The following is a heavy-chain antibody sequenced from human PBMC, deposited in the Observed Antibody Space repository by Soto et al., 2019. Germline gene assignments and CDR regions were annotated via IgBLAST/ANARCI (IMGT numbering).Heavy chain of an antibody. CDR2: FDPEDGET. V-gene: IGHV1-24*01. D-gene: IGHD6-13*01. CDR1: GYTLTELS. CDR3: AKDLPLIAAAGTEIPH. Sequence: GASVKVSCKVSGYTLTELSMHWVRQAPGKGLEWMGGFDPEDGETIYAQKFQGRVTMTEDTSTDTAYMELSSLRAEDTAVYYCAKDLPLIAAAGTEIPHWGQGTLVTVSS. J-gene: IGHJ4*02.